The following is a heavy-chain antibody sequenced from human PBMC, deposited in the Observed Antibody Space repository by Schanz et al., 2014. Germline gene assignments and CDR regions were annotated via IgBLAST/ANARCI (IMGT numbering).Heavy chain of an antibody. CDR2: ISGDGTTT. V-gene: IGHV3-74*02. Sequence: VQLVESGGGVVQPGRSLRLSCAASGFTFSVYWMHWVRQPPGKGLVSVSRISGDGTTTSYTDSVKGRFTISRDNAKNSLYLQMNGLRPEDTAFYYCAKALGLRPFDYWGQGTLVTVSS. CDR1: GFTFSVYW. CDR3: AKALGLRPFDY. J-gene: IGHJ4*02. D-gene: IGHD2-21*01.